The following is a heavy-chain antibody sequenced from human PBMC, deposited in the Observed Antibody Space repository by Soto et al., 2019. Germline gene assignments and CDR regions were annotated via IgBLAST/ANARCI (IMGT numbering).Heavy chain of an antibody. Sequence: GGSLRLSCAASGFTFSSYAMHWVRQAPGKGLEWVAVISYDGSNKYYADSVKGRFTISRDNSKNTLYLQMNSLRAEDTAVYYCARDHSRTVDYSGQGTLVTVSS. CDR3: ARDHSRTVDY. D-gene: IGHD6-13*01. CDR1: GFTFSSYA. J-gene: IGHJ4*02. V-gene: IGHV3-30-3*01. CDR2: ISYDGSNK.